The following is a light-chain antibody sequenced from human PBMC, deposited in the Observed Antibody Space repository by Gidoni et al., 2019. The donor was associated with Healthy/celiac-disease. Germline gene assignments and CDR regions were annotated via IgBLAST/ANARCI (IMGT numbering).Light chain of an antibody. Sequence: EIVITKSPATLSVSPGERATLSCRASQSVSSNLAWYQQKPGQAPRLLIYGASTRATGIPARFSGSGSGTEFTLTVSSLQSEDFAVYYCQQYNNWYTFGQGTKLEIK. V-gene: IGKV3-15*01. J-gene: IGKJ2*01. CDR1: QSVSSN. CDR3: QQYNNWYT. CDR2: GAS.